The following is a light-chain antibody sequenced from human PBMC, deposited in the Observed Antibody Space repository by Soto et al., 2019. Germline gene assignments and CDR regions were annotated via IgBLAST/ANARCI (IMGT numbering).Light chain of an antibody. J-gene: IGKJ1*01. CDR2: GAS. Sequence: EIVLTQSPGTLSLSPGERATLSCRASQSVGSNYFAWYQQKPGQAPRLLIYGASSRATGIPDRFSGSGSGTDFTLTISRLEPEDFTVYYCQQYGSSPWTFGQGTKADIK. V-gene: IGKV3-20*01. CDR3: QQYGSSPWT. CDR1: QSVGSNY.